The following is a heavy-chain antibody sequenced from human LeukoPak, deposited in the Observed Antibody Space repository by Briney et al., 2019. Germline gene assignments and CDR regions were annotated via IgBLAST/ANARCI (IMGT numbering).Heavy chain of an antibody. V-gene: IGHV3-23*01. Sequence: GGSLRLSCAASGFTLSNHPMYWVRQAPGKGLEWVSSLSDTGDSTHYADSVKGRFTISRDSARSALYLQMDSLRAEDTAVYYCAKGDCSSGSCYFDYWGQGSQVTVSS. D-gene: IGHD2-15*01. CDR2: LSDTGDST. CDR3: AKGDCSSGSCYFDY. CDR1: GFTLSNHP. J-gene: IGHJ4*02.